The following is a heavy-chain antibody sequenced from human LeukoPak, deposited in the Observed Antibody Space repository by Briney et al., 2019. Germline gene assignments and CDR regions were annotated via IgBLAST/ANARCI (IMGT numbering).Heavy chain of an antibody. CDR1: GGSFSGYY. CDR2: INHSGST. Sequence: SETLSLTCAVYGGSFSGYYWSWIRQPPGKGLEWIGEINHSGSTNYNPSLKSRVTISVDTSKNRFSLKLSSVTAADTAVYYCARGFDDILTGYYFFDYWGQGTLVTVSS. J-gene: IGHJ4*02. V-gene: IGHV4-34*01. D-gene: IGHD3-9*01. CDR3: ARGFDDILTGYYFFDY.